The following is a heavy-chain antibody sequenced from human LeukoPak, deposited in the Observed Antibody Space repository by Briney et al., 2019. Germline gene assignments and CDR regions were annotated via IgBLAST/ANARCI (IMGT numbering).Heavy chain of an antibody. CDR2: INHSGST. V-gene: IGHV4-39*07. Sequence: SETLSLTCSVSGASLSTTYNYWAWIRQPPGKGLEWIGEINHSGSTNYNPSLKGRVTISVDTSKNQFSLKLSSVTAADTAVYYCARGCWGKAARRWYYFDYWGQGTLVTVSS. CDR3: ARGCWGKAARRWYYFDY. D-gene: IGHD6-6*01. J-gene: IGHJ4*02. CDR1: GASLSTTYNY.